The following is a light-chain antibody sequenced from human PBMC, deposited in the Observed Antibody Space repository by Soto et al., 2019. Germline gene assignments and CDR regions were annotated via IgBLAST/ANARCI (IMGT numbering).Light chain of an antibody. Sequence: EIVLTQSPDTLSLFPGERATLSCRASQSVSSTYLAWYQQKPGQAPRPLISAASSRATGTPDRFSGSGSGTDFTLTISRLEPEDFAVYYCQQYGSSRWTFGQVTKVEIQ. V-gene: IGKV3-20*01. CDR1: QSVSSTY. CDR3: QQYGSSRWT. CDR2: AAS. J-gene: IGKJ1*01.